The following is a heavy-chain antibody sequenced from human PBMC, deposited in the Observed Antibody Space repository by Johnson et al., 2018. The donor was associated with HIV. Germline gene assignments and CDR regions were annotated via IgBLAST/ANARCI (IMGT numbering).Heavy chain of an antibody. CDR1: GFSFSSYE. V-gene: IGHV3-48*03. Sequence: VQLVESGGGLVQPGGSLRLSCAASGFSFSSYEMNWVRQAPGKGLEWVSYISGSGDIIYYAASVQGRFTISRDNAKNSLYLQMNSLRAEDTAVYYCAKCIWGSSLIDVFDIWGQGTMVTVSS. J-gene: IGHJ3*02. D-gene: IGHD6-13*01. CDR2: ISGSGDII. CDR3: AKCIWGSSLIDVFDI.